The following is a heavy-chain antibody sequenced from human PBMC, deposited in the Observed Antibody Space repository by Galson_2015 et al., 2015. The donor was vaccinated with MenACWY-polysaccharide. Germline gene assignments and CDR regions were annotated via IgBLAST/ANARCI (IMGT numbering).Heavy chain of an antibody. D-gene: IGHD6-25*01. J-gene: IGHJ1*01. V-gene: IGHV5-51*03. CDR2: IHPVDSDT. CDR1: GYSFTNYW. Sequence: QSGAEVKKPGESLTISCTGSGYSFTNYWIGWVRQMPGKGLEWMGIIHPVDSDTRYSPSFQGQVTISADKSISTAYLQWSSLKASDTAMYYCATRAADEYFQYWGQGTLVTVSS. CDR3: ATRAADEYFQY.